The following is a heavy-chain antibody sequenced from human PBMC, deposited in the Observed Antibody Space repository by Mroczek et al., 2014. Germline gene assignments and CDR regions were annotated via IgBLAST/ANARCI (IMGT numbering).Heavy chain of an antibody. Sequence: QVQLQQWGAGLLKPSETLSLTCAVYGGSFSGYYWSWIRQPPGKGLEWIGEINHSGSTNYNPSLKSRVTISVDTSKNQFSLKLSSVTAADTAVYYCATLRGRGYSYGPYYYYYYMDVWGKGTTVTVSS. J-gene: IGHJ6*03. V-gene: IGHV4-34*01. CDR3: ATLRGRGYSYGPYYYYYYMDV. D-gene: IGHD5-18*01. CDR1: GGSFSGYY. CDR2: INHSGST.